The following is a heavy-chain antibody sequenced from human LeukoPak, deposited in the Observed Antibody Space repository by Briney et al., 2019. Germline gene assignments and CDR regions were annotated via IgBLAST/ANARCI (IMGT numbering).Heavy chain of an antibody. J-gene: IGHJ4*02. V-gene: IGHV3-66*01. CDR2: IYSGGST. CDR3: ARCSPLLIDY. Sequence: GSLRLSCAASGFPVSSNYMSWVRQAPGKGLEWVSVIYSGGSTYYADSVKGRFTISRDNSKNTLYLQMNSLRAEDTAVYYCARCSPLLIDYWGQGTLVTVSS. CDR1: GFPVSSNY. D-gene: IGHD2-15*01.